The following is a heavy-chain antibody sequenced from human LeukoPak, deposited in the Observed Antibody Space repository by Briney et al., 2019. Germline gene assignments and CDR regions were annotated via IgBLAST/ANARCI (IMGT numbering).Heavy chain of an antibody. V-gene: IGHV3-23*01. CDR1: GFTFSDYY. CDR3: AKGSRSNGYYIDY. CDR2: ISGSGGST. J-gene: IGHJ4*02. Sequence: GGSLRLSCSASGFTFSDYYMSWIRQAPGKGLEWVSAISGSGGSTYYADSVKGRFTISRDNSKNTGYLQLNSLRAEDTAVYYCAKGSRSNGYYIDYWGQGTLVTVSS. D-gene: IGHD6-6*01.